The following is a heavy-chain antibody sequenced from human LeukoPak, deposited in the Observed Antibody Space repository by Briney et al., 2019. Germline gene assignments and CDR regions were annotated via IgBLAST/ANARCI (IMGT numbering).Heavy chain of an antibody. CDR2: ISGSGGST. CDR3: AKVAVGYYYDSSGQDDAFDI. V-gene: IGHV3-23*01. Sequence: PGGSLRLSCAASGFTFSSYGMSWVRQAPGKGLEWVSAISGSGGSTYYADSVKGRFTISRDNSKNTLYLQMNSLRAEDTAVYYCAKVAVGYYYDSSGQDDAFDIWGQGTMVTVSS. CDR1: GFTFSSYG. J-gene: IGHJ3*02. D-gene: IGHD3-22*01.